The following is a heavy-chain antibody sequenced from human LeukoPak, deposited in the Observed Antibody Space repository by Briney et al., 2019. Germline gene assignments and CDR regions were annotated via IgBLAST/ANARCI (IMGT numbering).Heavy chain of an antibody. CDR1: GYTFTSYY. V-gene: IGHV1-46*01. CDR3: ARDHFRTTVTTNFDY. CDR2: INPSGGST. J-gene: IGHJ4*02. D-gene: IGHD4-17*01. Sequence: ASVKVSCKASGYTFTSYYMHWVRQAPGQGLEWMGIINPSGGSTSYAQKFQGRVTMTRDTSTSTVYMELSSLRSEDTAVYYCARDHFRTTVTTNFDYWGQGTLVTVPS.